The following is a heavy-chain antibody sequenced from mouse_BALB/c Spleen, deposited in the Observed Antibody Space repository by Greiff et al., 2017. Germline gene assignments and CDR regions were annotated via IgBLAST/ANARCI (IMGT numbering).Heavy chain of an antibody. J-gene: IGHJ3*01. CDR2: IWGGGST. CDR1: GFSLSRYS. V-gene: IGHV2-6-4*01. D-gene: IGHD2-4*01. CDR3: ARNEDYDGGFAY. Sequence: VKLMESGPGLVAPSQSLSITCTVSGFSLSRYSVHWVRQPPGKGLEWLGMIWGGGSTDYNSALKSRLSISKDNSKSQVFLKMNSLQTDDTAMYYCARNEDYDGGFAYWGQGTLVTVSA.